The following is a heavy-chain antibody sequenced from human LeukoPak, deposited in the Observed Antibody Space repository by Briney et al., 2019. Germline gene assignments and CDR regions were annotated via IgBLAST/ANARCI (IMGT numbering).Heavy chain of an antibody. J-gene: IGHJ4*02. CDR3: ARHRRIAAAGIRGYDY. Sequence: PSQTLSLTCTVSGGSIGGGSYYWSWVRLPAGKGLEWIGHVYVTRSTKYNPSLKSRVDISLDMSRNQFFLRLDSVTAADTAVYYCARHRRIAAAGIRGYDYWGQGTLVSVSS. CDR2: VYVTRST. CDR1: GGSIGGGSYY. V-gene: IGHV4-61*09. D-gene: IGHD6-13*01.